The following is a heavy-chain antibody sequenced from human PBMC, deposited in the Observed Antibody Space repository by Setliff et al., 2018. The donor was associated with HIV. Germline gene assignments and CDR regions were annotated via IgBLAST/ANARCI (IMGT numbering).Heavy chain of an antibody. Sequence: SVKVSCKASAGILTNYAINWVRQAPGQGLEWLGRLIPVSDTPNFAQKFHGRVTFIADRSTDTAYMELTSLTSDDTAVYYCARDLGGNNHSFDYWGQGTLVTVSS. J-gene: IGHJ4*02. CDR3: ARDLGGNNHSFDY. V-gene: IGHV1-69*06. CDR1: AGILTNYA. D-gene: IGHD3-16*01. CDR2: LIPVSDTP.